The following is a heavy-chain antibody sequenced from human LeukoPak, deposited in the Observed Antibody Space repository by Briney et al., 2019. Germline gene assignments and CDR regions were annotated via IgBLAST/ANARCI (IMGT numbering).Heavy chain of an antibody. CDR1: GGTFSSYA. CDR3: ARDRSESYYDFWSGYFDY. D-gene: IGHD3-3*01. CDR2: IIPIFGTA. J-gene: IGHJ4*02. Sequence: SVKVSCKASGGTFSSYAISWVRQAPGQGLEWMEGIIPIFGTANYAQKFQGRVTITADKSTSTAYMELSSLRSEDTAVYYCARDRSESYYDFWSGYFDYWGQGTLVTVSS. V-gene: IGHV1-69*06.